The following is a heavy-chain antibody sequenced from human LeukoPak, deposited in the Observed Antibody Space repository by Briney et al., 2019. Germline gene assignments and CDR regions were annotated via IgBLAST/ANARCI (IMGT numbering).Heavy chain of an antibody. Sequence: GGSLRLSCAASGFTFSSYEMNWVRQAPGKGLERVSYISNSGSTIYYAVSVKGRFTISRDNAKNSLYLQMNSLRAEDTAVYYCARGGSNVDYWGQGTLVTVSS. V-gene: IGHV3-48*03. CDR1: GFTFSSYE. CDR2: ISNSGSTI. J-gene: IGHJ4*02. CDR3: ARGGSNVDY.